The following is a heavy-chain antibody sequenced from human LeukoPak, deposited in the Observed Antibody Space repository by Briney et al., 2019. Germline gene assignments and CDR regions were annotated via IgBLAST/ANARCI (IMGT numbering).Heavy chain of an antibody. CDR2: IKEDGSAK. V-gene: IGHV3-7*03. Sequence: PGGSLRLSCAASGFTFSRSWMTWVRQAPGKGLEWVANIKEDGSAKNYVYSVRGRFTISRDNAKNSLYLQMNSLRAGDTAVYYCARMKGCSSTTCYFAIYWGQGTLVTVSS. CDR3: ARMKGCSSTTCYFAIY. CDR1: GFTFSRSW. J-gene: IGHJ4*02. D-gene: IGHD2-2*01.